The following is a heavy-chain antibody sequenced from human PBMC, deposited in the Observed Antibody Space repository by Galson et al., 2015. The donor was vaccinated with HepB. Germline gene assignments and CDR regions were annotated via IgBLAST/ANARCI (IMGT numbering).Heavy chain of an antibody. J-gene: IGHJ6*02. CDR2: ISVRTGDT. Sequence: SVKVSCKASGYRFTTYGISWVRQAPGRGLEWMGWISVRTGDTNLAQNLEDRVTMTMDTSTNTVYMEFRSRQYDDTAIYYCAREGVYGDYVGFAQFFGVDVWGQGTTVIVSS. D-gene: IGHD4-17*01. CDR1: GYRFTTYG. V-gene: IGHV1-18*04. CDR3: AREGVYGDYVGFAQFFGVDV.